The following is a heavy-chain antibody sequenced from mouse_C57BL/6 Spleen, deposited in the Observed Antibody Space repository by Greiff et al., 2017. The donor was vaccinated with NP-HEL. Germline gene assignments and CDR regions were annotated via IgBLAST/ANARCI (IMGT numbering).Heavy chain of an antibody. Sequence: QVQLQQPGAELVKPGASVKMSCKASGYTFTSYWITWVKQRPGQGLEWIGDIYPGSGSTNYNEKFKSKATLTVDTSSSTAYMQLSSLTSEDSAVYYCARRGSYYYGSSYGYFDGWGTGTTVTVSS. V-gene: IGHV1-55*01. CDR1: GYTFTSYW. CDR3: ARRGSYYYGSSYGYFDG. CDR2: IYPGSGST. D-gene: IGHD1-1*01. J-gene: IGHJ1*03.